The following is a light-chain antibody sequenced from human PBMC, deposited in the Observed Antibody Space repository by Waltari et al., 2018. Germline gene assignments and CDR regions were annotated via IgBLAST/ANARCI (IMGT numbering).Light chain of an antibody. CDR3: QVWDSNVV. V-gene: IGLV3-21*02. CDR1: NIGSES. CDR2: DNI. Sequence: SYVLTQAPSVAVAPGPTARIPCGGKNIGSESVHWYQQKPGQAPVLVVYDNIDRPSGIPERFSGSNSRNMATLTISRVEAGDEADYYCQVWDSNVVFGGGTKLTVL. J-gene: IGLJ2*01.